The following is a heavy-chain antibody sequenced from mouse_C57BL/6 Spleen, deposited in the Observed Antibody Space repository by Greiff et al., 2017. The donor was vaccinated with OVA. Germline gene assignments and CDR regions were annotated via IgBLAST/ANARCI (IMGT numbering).Heavy chain of an antibody. CDR1: GFSLTSYG. D-gene: IGHD1-1*01. Sequence: QVQLQQSGPGLVAPSQSLSITCTVSGFSLTSYGVHWVRQPPGTGLEWLVVIWSDGSTTYNSALKSRLSISKDNSKSQVFLKMNSLQTDDTAMYYCARERDYGSRRDAMDYWGQGTSVTVSS. CDR3: ARERDYGSRRDAMDY. V-gene: IGHV2-6*03. CDR2: IWSDGST. J-gene: IGHJ4*01.